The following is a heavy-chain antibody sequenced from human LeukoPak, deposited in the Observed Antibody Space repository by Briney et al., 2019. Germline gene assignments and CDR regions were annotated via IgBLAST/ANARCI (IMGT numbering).Heavy chain of an antibody. CDR3: ARPYYYDSSGYYP. CDR2: IYSGGST. J-gene: IGHJ5*02. V-gene: IGHV3-66*04. CDR1: GFTVSSNY. Sequence: GGSLRLSCAASGFTVSSNYMSWVRQAPGKGLEWVSVIYSGGSTYYADSVKGRFTISRDNSKNTLYLQMNSLRAEDTAVYYCARPYYYDSSGYYPWGQGTLVTVSA. D-gene: IGHD3-22*01.